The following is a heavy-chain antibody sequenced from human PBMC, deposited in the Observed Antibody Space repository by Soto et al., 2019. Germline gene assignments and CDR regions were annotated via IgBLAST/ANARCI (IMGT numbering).Heavy chain of an antibody. J-gene: IGHJ4*02. D-gene: IGHD2-15*01. CDR2: INGDGYTT. V-gene: IGHV3-74*01. Sequence: PGGSLRLSCAASGFSFSTYWVHWVRQGPGKWLVWVSRINGDGYTTSYADSVKGRFTISRDNAKNTLSLQMNSLRTDDTAVYFCARAEGYHTPPGYWGQGTLVTVSS. CDR3: ARAEGYHTPPGY. CDR1: GFSFSTYW.